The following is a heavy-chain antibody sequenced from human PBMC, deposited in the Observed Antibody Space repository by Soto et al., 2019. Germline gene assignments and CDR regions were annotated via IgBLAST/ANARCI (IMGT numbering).Heavy chain of an antibody. CDR1: GGSFSGYY. J-gene: IGHJ3*02. CDR3: ARGLALIYYGSGSYYKSYAFDI. Sequence: PSETLSLTCAVYGGSFSGYYWSWIRQPPGKGLEWIGEINHSGSTNYNPSLKSRVTISVDTSKNQFSLKLSSVTAADTAVYYCARGLALIYYGSGSYYKSYAFDIWGQGTMVTVSS. D-gene: IGHD3-10*01. CDR2: INHSGST. V-gene: IGHV4-34*01.